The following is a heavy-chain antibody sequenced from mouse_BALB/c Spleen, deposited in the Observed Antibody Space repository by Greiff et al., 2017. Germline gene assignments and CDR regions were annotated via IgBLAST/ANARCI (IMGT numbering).Heavy chain of an antibody. D-gene: IGHD2-14*01. V-gene: IGHV2-9*02. CDR1: GFSLTSYC. CDR2: IWAGGST. Sequence: VMLVESGPGLVAPSQSLSFSCTASGFSLTSYCVHWVRQPPGKGLEWLGVIWAGGSTNYNSALMSRLSISKDNSKSQVFLKMNSLQTDDTAMYYCAREGYDVSWFAYWGQGTLVTVSA. J-gene: IGHJ3*01. CDR3: AREGYDVSWFAY.